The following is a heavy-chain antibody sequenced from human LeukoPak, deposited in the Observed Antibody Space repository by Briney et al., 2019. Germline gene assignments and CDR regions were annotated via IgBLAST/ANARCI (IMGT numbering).Heavy chain of an antibody. V-gene: IGHV3-21*01. D-gene: IGHD1-7*01. Sequence: GTLRLSCAAPGFTFSSYSMNWVRQAPGKGLVWVSFISTSSSYIYYADSVKGRFTISRDNARNSLYLQMNSLRAEDTAVYYCARDPGTTQTLHDAFDIWGQGTMVTVSS. J-gene: IGHJ3*02. CDR2: ISTSSSYI. CDR1: GFTFSSYS. CDR3: ARDPGTTQTLHDAFDI.